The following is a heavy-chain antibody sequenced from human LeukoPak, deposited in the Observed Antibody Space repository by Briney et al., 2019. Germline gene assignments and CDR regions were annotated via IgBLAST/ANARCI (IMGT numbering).Heavy chain of an antibody. J-gene: IGHJ4*02. V-gene: IGHV4-34*01. D-gene: IGHD3-10*01. CDR3: ARRWSGNGHY. CDR1: GGSFSGYY. CDR2: INHSGST. Sequence: SETLSLTCAVYGGSFSGYYWSWIRQPPGKGLEWIGEINHSGSTNYNPSLKSRVTISVDTSKNQFSLKLSSVTAADTAVYYCARRWSGNGHYWGQGTLVTVSS.